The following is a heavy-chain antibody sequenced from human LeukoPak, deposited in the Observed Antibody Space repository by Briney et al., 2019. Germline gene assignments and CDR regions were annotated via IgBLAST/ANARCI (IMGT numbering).Heavy chain of an antibody. CDR1: GFTFSSYW. V-gene: IGHV3-7*01. J-gene: IGHJ5*02. D-gene: IGHD6-19*01. Sequence: PGGSLRLSCAASGFTFSSYWMSWVRQAPGKGLEWVANIKQDGSEKYYVDSVKGRFTISRDNAKNSLYLQMNSLRAGDTAVYYCARDDIPPYSSGWMDRNWFDPWGQGTLVTVSS. CDR2: IKQDGSEK. CDR3: ARDDIPPYSSGWMDRNWFDP.